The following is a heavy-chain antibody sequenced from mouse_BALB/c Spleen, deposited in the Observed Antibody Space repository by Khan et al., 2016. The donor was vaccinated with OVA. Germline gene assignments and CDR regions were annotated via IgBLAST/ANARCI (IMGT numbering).Heavy chain of an antibody. D-gene: IGHD1-1*01. CDR2: IYPGSGSI. V-gene: IGHV1-77*01. CDR3: ARSDYGSSYPGLAY. J-gene: IGHJ3*01. CDR1: GYSFTDYI. Sequence: QIQLVQSGPELVMPGASVKMSCKASGYSFTDYIITWVKQRTGQGLQWIGEIYPGSGSIYYNEKFKGKATLTADKSSNTAYMQLSSLTAEDSAVYFCARSDYGSSYPGLAYWGQGTLVTVSA.